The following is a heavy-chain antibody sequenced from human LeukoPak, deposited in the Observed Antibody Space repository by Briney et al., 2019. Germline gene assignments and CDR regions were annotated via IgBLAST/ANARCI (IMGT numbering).Heavy chain of an antibody. J-gene: IGHJ6*03. CDR2: INHSGST. Sequence: SETLSLTCAVYGGSFSGYYWSWIRQPPGKGLEWIGEINHSGSTNYNPSLKSRVTISVDTSKNQFSLKLSSVTAADTAVYYCARLRWFGDHYYYYYMDVWGKGTTVTISS. CDR3: ARLRWFGDHYYYYYMDV. CDR1: GGSFSGYY. V-gene: IGHV4-34*01. D-gene: IGHD3-10*01.